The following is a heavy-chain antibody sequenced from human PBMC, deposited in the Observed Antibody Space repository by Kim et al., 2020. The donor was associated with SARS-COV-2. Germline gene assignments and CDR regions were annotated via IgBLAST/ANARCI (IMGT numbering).Heavy chain of an antibody. Sequence: GKGLEWMGRIDPHSGATDYAQNFQGRVTMTSDTSISTAYMELSRLRSDDTAVYYCAREAQVVVVATFNFWGQGALVTVSS. CDR2: IDPHSGAT. CDR3: AREAQVVVVATFNF. D-gene: IGHD2-15*01. J-gene: IGHJ4*02. V-gene: IGHV1-2*06.